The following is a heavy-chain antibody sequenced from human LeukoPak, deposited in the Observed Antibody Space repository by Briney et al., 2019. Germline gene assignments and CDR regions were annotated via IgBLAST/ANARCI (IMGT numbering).Heavy chain of an antibody. Sequence: SETLSLTCSVSAGSISSNYWSWMRQPPGKGRKWIGYIYYSGSTNYNHSHKCRVTISVDTSKNQFTLYLGSVTAAYAAVYYCASDSPYYDFWSGARAFDIWGQGTMVTVSS. CDR2: IYYSGST. D-gene: IGHD3-3*01. V-gene: IGHV4-59*01. J-gene: IGHJ3*02. CDR1: AGSISSNY. CDR3: ASDSPYYDFWSGARAFDI.